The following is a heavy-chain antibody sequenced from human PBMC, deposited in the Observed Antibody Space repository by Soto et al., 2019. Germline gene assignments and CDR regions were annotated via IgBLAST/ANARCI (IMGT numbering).Heavy chain of an antibody. V-gene: IGHV3-7*01. Sequence: EVPLVESGGGLVQPGGSLRLSCAASGFTFSSYWMSWVRQAPGKGLEWVANIKQDGSEKYYVDSVKGRFTISRDNAKNSLYLQMNSLRAEDTAVYYWARSRAARLSWFDAWGQGTLVTVSS. J-gene: IGHJ5*02. CDR1: GFTFSSYW. CDR2: IKQDGSEK. CDR3: ARSRAARLSWFDA. D-gene: IGHD2-2*01.